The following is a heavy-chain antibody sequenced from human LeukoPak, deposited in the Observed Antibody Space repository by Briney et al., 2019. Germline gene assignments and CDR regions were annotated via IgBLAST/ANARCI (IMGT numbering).Heavy chain of an antibody. Sequence: ASETLSLTCAVYGGSFSGYYWSWIRQPPGKGLEWIGEINHSGSTNYNPSPKSRVTISVDTSKNQFSLKLSSVTAADTAVYYCARGRTTVVTYHYYYYYMDVWGKGTTVTVSS. V-gene: IGHV4-34*01. CDR1: GGSFSGYY. CDR2: INHSGST. D-gene: IGHD4-23*01. J-gene: IGHJ6*03. CDR3: ARGRTTVVTYHYYYYYMDV.